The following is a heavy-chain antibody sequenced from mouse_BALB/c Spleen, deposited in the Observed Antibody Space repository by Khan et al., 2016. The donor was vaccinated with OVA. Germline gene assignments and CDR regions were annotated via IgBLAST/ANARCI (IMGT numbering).Heavy chain of an antibody. D-gene: IGHD2-14*01. CDR3: ARDRYDGYYYAMDD. CDR2: IWAGGIT. J-gene: IGHJ4*01. V-gene: IGHV2-9*02. CDR1: GFSLTSYG. Sequence: VQLVESGPGLVAPSQSLSITCTVSGFSLTSYGVHWVRQPPGKGLEWLGVIWAGGITNYSSALMSRLSISKDNSKSQVFLKMNSLQTDDTAMDYCARDRYDGYYYAMDDWGQGTSVTVSS.